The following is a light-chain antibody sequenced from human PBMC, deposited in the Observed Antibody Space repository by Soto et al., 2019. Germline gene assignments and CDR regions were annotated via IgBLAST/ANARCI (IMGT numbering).Light chain of an antibody. J-gene: IGKJ4*01. CDR1: QDISRY. CDR3: QQYDNLPLT. CDR2: DAS. Sequence: DIQMTQSPSSLSASVGDRVTITCQASQDISRYLNWYQHKPGKAPKLLIYDASNLETRVPSRFSGSGSGTDYTLTISSLQPEDFETYYCQQYDNLPLTFGGGTKVDIK. V-gene: IGKV1-33*01.